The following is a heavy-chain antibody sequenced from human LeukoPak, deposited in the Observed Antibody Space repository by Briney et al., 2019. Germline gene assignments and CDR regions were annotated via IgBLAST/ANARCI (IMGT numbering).Heavy chain of an antibody. CDR2: INQSRST. V-gene: IGHV4-34*01. CDR1: GGSFSGNY. D-gene: IGHD1-26*01. J-gene: IGHJ4*02. CDR3: ARSTVYSGS. Sequence: PSETLSLTCAVYGGSFSGNYWNWIRHPPGKGLEWNGEINQSRSTNYNPSLKSRVTISVGTSKDQFSLKLRSVTAADTAVYYCARSTVYSGSWGQGTQVTVSS.